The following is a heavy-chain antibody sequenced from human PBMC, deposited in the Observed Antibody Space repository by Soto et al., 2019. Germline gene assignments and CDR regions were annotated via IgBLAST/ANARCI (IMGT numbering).Heavy chain of an antibody. Sequence: QVQLQESGPGLVKPSETLSLTCTVSGGSITSYYWRWIRQSPGKGLEWIGYTYYSGSANYNPSPKGRVTISVDTSKNQFSLKLSSVTAADTAVYYCATSPIGRADYFDFWGQGTLVTVSS. V-gene: IGHV4-59*08. D-gene: IGHD3-16*01. CDR3: ATSPIGRADYFDF. J-gene: IGHJ4*02. CDR2: TYYSGSA. CDR1: GGSITSYY.